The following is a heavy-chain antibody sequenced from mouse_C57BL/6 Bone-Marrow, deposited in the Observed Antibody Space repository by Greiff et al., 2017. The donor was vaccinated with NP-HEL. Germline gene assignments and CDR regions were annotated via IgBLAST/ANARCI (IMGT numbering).Heavy chain of an antibody. D-gene: IGHD1-1*01. CDR2: IYPRSGNT. V-gene: IGHV1-81*01. J-gene: IGHJ2*01. CDR1: GYTFTSYG. Sequence: VQLQESGAELARPGASVKLSCKASGYTFTSYGISWVKQRTGQGLEWIGEIYPRSGNTYYNEKFKGKATLTADKSSSTAYMELRSLTSEDSAVYFCASHYYGSSYDFDYWGQGTTLTVSS. CDR3: ASHYYGSSYDFDY.